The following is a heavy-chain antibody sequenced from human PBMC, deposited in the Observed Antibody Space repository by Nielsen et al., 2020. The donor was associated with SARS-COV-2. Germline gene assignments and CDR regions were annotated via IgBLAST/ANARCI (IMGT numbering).Heavy chain of an antibody. D-gene: IGHD2-8*01. CDR3: ARSSRWDCSNGVCYAGMADY. Sequence: GESLKISCAASGFTLSSYWMTWVRQAPGKGLEGVASIKQDGSEKYYVDSVRGRFTISTDNAKNSLYLQMNSLRAEDTAVYYCARSSRWDCSNGVCYAGMADYWGQGTLVTVSS. CDR2: IKQDGSEK. J-gene: IGHJ4*02. CDR1: GFTLSSYW. V-gene: IGHV3-7*01.